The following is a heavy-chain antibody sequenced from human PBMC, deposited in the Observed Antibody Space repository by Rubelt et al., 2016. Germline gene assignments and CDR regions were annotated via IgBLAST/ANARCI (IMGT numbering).Heavy chain of an antibody. J-gene: IGHJ4*02. D-gene: IGHD5-12*01. CDR2: IWYDGSNK. CDR3: ARSDIVATITDY. Sequence: GGVVQPGRSLRLSCAASGFTFSSYGMHWVRQAPGKRLEWVAVIWYDGSNKYYADSVKGRFTISRDNSKNTLYLQMNGLRAEDTAVYYCARSDIVATITDYWGQGTLVTVSS. CDR1: GFTFSSYG. V-gene: IGHV3-33*01.